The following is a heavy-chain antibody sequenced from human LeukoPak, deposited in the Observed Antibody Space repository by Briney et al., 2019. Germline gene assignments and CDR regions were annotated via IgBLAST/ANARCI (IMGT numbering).Heavy chain of an antibody. CDR2: ISWNRGSI. J-gene: IGHJ4*02. Sequence: GRSLRLSCAASGFTFDDYAMHWVRQAPGKGLEWVSDISWNRGSIGYADSVKGRFTISRDNAENSLYLQMNSLRAEDTALYYCAKIQVGEGLATGTLDYWGQGTLVTVSS. D-gene: IGHD1-14*01. V-gene: IGHV3-9*01. CDR1: GFTFDDYA. CDR3: AKIQVGEGLATGTLDY.